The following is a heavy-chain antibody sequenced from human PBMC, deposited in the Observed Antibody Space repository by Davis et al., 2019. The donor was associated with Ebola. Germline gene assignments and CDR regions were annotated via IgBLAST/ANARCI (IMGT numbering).Heavy chain of an antibody. CDR1: GFTFSSYG. J-gene: IGHJ6*02. Sequence: GESLKISCAASGFTFSSYGMHWVRQAPGKGLEWVAVISYDGSNKYYADSVKGRFTISRDNAKNSLYLQMNSLRAEDTAVYYCEGWSPYYYYYGMDVWGQGTTVTVSS. D-gene: IGHD6-19*01. V-gene: IGHV3-30*03. CDR2: ISYDGSNK. CDR3: EGWSPYYYYYGMDV.